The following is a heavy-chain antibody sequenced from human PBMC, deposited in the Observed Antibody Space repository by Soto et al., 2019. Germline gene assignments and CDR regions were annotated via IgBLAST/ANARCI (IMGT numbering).Heavy chain of an antibody. V-gene: IGHV1-3*01. CDR3: ARSYSHWAADGAEDAFDL. CDR1: GYTFTSYA. CDR2: INAGNGNT. J-gene: IGHJ3*01. D-gene: IGHD6-13*01. Sequence: QVQLVQSGAEVKKPGASVKVSCKASGYTFTSYAMHWVRQAPGQRLEWMGWINAGNGNTKYSQKFQGRVTITRDTSASTAYMELSSRRSEDTAVYYCARSYSHWAADGAEDAFDLWGQETMVTVSS.